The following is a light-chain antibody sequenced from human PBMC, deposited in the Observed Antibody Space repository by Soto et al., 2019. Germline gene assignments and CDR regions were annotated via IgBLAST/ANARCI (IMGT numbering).Light chain of an antibody. J-gene: IGKJ1*01. CDR2: KAS. Sequence: DIQMTQSPSTLSASVGDRVTITCRASQSIDNWLAWYQQKPGKAPRLLIYKASTLESGVPSRFSGSGSGTEFTLTISSLQPDDFASYYCQLYDNYLWKFGQGTKVEIK. CDR1: QSIDNW. CDR3: QLYDNYLWK. V-gene: IGKV1-5*03.